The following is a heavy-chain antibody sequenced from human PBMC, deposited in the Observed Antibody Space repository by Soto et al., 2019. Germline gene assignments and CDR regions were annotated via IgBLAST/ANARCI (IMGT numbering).Heavy chain of an antibody. CDR3: ARLVRVAAATRVDY. CDR1: GFTFSDYY. V-gene: IGHV3-11*01. Sequence: PGGSLRLSCAASGFTFSDYYMSWIRQAPGKGLEWLSYISSSGGTVYHADSVKGRFTISRDNAKNSLYLQMNSLRAEDTAVYYCARLVRVAAATRVDYWGQGTLVTVSS. D-gene: IGHD2-2*01. CDR2: ISSSGGTV. J-gene: IGHJ4*02.